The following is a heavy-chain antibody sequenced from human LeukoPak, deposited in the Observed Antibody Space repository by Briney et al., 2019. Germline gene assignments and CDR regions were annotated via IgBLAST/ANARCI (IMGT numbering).Heavy chain of an antibody. V-gene: IGHV3-30-3*01. Sequence: GRSLRLSCAASGFTFSSYAMHWVRQAPGKGLEWVAVISYDGSNKYYADSVKGRFTISRDNSKNTLYLQMNSLRAEDTAVYYCARSDLLPYYYYYGMDVWGQGTTVTVSS. CDR3: ARSDLLPYYYYYGMDV. D-gene: IGHD3-22*01. CDR1: GFTFSSYA. CDR2: ISYDGSNK. J-gene: IGHJ6*02.